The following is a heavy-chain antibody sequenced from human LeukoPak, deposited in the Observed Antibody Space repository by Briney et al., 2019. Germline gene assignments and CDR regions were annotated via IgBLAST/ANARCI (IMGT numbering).Heavy chain of an antibody. J-gene: IGHJ4*02. Sequence: GASVKVSCKASGYTFTSYGISWVRQAPGQGLEWMGWISAYNGNTNYAQKLQGRVTITADESTSTAYMELSSLRSEDTAVYYCACGRWLGGLLWGQGTLVTVSS. CDR3: ACGRWLGGLL. V-gene: IGHV1-18*01. CDR2: ISAYNGNT. D-gene: IGHD5-24*01. CDR1: GYTFTSYG.